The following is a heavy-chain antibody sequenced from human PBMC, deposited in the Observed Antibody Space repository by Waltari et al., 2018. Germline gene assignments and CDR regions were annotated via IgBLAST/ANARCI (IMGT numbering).Heavy chain of an antibody. CDR2: INHSGST. CDR3: ATRGDYDFWSGYLFDY. CDR1: GGSFSGYY. D-gene: IGHD3-3*01. J-gene: IGHJ4*02. Sequence: QVQLQQWGAGLLKPSETLSLTCAVYGGSFSGYYWSWIRQPPGKGLEWIGEINHSGSTTNTPALKSRVTISVDTSKNQFSLKLSSVTAADTAVYYCATRGDYDFWSGYLFDYWGQGTLVTVSS. V-gene: IGHV4-34*01.